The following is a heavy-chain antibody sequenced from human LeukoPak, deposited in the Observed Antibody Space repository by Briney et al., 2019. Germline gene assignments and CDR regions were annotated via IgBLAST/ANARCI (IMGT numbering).Heavy chain of an antibody. CDR3: ARVSTYNFWSGSYSTTYYMDV. J-gene: IGHJ6*03. D-gene: IGHD3-3*01. Sequence: PGGSLRLSCAASGFTVNNNYMTWVRQAPGKELEWVSVIYSGDSTYYADSVNGRFTISRDNSKNTLYLQMNSLRAEDTAVYYCARVSTYNFWSGSYSTTYYMDVWGKGTTVTVSS. CDR1: GFTVNNNY. CDR2: IYSGDST. V-gene: IGHV3-66*01.